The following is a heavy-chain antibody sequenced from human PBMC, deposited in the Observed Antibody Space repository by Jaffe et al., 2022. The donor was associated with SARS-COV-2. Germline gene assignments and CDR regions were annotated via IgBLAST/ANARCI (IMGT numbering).Heavy chain of an antibody. Sequence: QVQLQESGPGLVKPSETLSLTCTVSGGSISSYYWSWIRQPPGKGLEWIGYIYYSGSTNYNPSLKSRVTISVDTSKNQFSLKLSSVTAADTAVYYCARYSTDFDYWGQGTLVTVSS. CDR3: ARYSTDFDY. CDR1: GGSISSYY. J-gene: IGHJ4*02. CDR2: IYYSGST. D-gene: IGHD6-13*01. V-gene: IGHV4-59*01.